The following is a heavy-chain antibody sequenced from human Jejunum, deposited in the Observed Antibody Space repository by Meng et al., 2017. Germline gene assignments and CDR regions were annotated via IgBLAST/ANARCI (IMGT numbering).Heavy chain of an antibody. J-gene: IGHJ4*02. D-gene: IGHD4-11*01. CDR1: GGSISDYY. CDR3: ARGNEYSNYGADF. V-gene: IGHV4-34*01. Sequence: QVKLQQWGAGLLKPSETLSPTCAVYGGSISDYYWTWNRQPPGKGLEWIGEINGSESTNYTQYLKSRVTISVDTSKCQFYLRVSSVTAADTAVYYCARGNEYSNYGADFWGQGTLVTVSS. CDR2: INGSEST.